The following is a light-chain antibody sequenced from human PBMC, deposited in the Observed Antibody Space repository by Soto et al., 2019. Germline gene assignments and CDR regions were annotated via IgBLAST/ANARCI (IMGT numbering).Light chain of an antibody. J-gene: IGLJ2*01. CDR2: GNN. CDR3: QSFDTRLNSVV. CDR1: SSNIGAGYD. V-gene: IGLV1-40*01. Sequence: VVTQPPSVSGAPGQRVTISCSGSSSNIGAGYDVHWYQQFPGTAPKLLIYGNNNRPSGVPDRFSGSKSGTSASLAITGLQAEDEADYYCQSFDTRLNSVVFGGGTKLTVL.